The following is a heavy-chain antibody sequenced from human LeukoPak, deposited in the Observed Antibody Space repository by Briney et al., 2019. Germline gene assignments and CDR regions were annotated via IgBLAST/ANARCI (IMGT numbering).Heavy chain of an antibody. CDR1: GFTFDDYG. D-gene: IGHD3-22*01. J-gene: IGHJ3*02. CDR2: INWNGGST. V-gene: IGHV3-20*04. CDR3: ARRSYYYDSSGLPRGAFNI. Sequence: GGSLRLSCAASGFTFDDYGMSWVRQAPGKGLEWVSGINWNGGSTGYADSVKGRFTISRDNAKNSLYLQMNSLRAEDTALYYCARRSYYYDSSGLPRGAFNIWGQGTMVTVSS.